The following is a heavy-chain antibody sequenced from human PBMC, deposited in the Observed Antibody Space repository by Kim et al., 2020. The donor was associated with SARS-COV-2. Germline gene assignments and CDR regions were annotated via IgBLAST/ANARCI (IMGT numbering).Heavy chain of an antibody. CDR3: ARDSPKGSGYYDALYYYYGMDV. V-gene: IGHV1-18*01. D-gene: IGHD3-22*01. Sequence: ASVKVSCKASGYTFTSYGISWVRQAPGQGLEWMGWISAYNGNTNYAQKLQGRVTMTTDTSTSTAYMELRSLRSDDTAVYYCARDSPKGSGYYDALYYYYGMDVWGQGTTVTVSS. CDR1: GYTFTSYG. CDR2: ISAYNGNT. J-gene: IGHJ6*02.